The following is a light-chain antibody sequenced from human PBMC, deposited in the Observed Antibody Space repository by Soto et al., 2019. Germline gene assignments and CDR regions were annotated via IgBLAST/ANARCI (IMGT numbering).Light chain of an antibody. Sequence: QSVLTQPASVSGSPGQSITISCTGTSSDVGSYNLVSWYQQHPGKAPKLMIYEGSKRPSGVSNRFSGSKSGNTASLTISGLQAEDEADYYCCSYAGSHVVFGGGTKVTV. CDR1: SSDVGSYNL. CDR2: EGS. CDR3: CSYAGSHVV. V-gene: IGLV2-23*01. J-gene: IGLJ2*01.